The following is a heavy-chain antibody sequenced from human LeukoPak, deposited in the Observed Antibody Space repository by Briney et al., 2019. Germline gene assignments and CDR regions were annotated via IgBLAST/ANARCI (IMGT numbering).Heavy chain of an antibody. CDR3: ARGYYDSSGKGGYFLDS. J-gene: IGHJ4*02. D-gene: IGHD3-22*01. CDR2: ISWNGGYI. V-gene: IGHV3-20*04. CDR1: GFTFDDYG. Sequence: GGSLRLSCAASGFTFDDYGMSWVRQGPGKGLELVSGISWNGGYIGYVDSVKGRFTISRDNAKNSLYLQMNSLRAEDTALYYCARGYYDSSGKGGYFLDSWGQGTLVTVSS.